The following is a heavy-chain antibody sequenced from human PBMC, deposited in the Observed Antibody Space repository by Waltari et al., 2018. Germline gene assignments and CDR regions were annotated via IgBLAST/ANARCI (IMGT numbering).Heavy chain of an antibody. J-gene: IGHJ5*02. Sequence: QVQLQESGPGLVKPSQTLSLTCTVSGGSISSGSYYWSWIRQPAGKELEWIGRIYTSGSTNSNPSRKSRVTISVDTSKNQFSMKLSSVTAADTAVYYCARDRDSSSGWFDPWGQGTLVTVSS. CDR1: GGSISSGSYY. CDR2: IYTSGST. CDR3: ARDRDSSSGWFDP. D-gene: IGHD6-19*01. V-gene: IGHV4-61*02.